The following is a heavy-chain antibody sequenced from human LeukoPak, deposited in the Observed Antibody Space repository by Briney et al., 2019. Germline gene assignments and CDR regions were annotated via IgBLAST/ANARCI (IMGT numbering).Heavy chain of an antibody. D-gene: IGHD2-15*01. CDR3: ARDLGAGYCSGGSCYYNWFDP. CDR2: INPNSGRT. J-gene: IGHJ5*02. V-gene: IGHV1-2*02. Sequence: ASVKVSCKASGYTFTGYYMHWVRQAPGQGLEWMGWINPNSGRTNYAQKFQGRVTMTRDTSISTAYMELSRLRSDDTAVYYCARDLGAGYCSGGSCYYNWFDPWGQGTLVTVSS. CDR1: GYTFTGYY.